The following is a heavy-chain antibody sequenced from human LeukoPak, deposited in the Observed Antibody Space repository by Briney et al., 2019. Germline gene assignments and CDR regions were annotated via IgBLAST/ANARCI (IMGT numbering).Heavy chain of an antibody. CDR3: ARSLIPYFDY. CDR1: GFTFSSYG. D-gene: IGHD2-21*01. J-gene: IGHJ4*02. V-gene: IGHV3-48*03. CDR2: ISSSGSTK. Sequence: GGSLRLSCAASGFTFSSYGMNWVRQAPGKGLEWVSFISSSGSTKYYADSVKGRFTISRDNAKNSLYLQMNSLRAEDTAVYYCARSLIPYFDYWGQGTLVTASS.